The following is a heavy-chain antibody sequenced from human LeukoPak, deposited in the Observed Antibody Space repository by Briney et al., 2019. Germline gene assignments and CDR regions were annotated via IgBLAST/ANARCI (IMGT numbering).Heavy chain of an antibody. Sequence: ASVKVSCKVSGYTLTELSMHWVRQAPGKGLEWMGGFDPEDGETIYAQKFQGRVTMTEDTSTDTAYMELSSLRSDDTAVYYCARGGDFWSGYDFDYWGQGTLVTVSS. CDR1: GYTLTELS. CDR3: ARGGDFWSGYDFDY. D-gene: IGHD3-3*01. V-gene: IGHV1-24*01. CDR2: FDPEDGET. J-gene: IGHJ4*02.